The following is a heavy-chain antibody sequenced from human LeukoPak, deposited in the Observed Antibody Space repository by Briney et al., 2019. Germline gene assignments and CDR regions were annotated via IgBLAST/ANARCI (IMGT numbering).Heavy chain of an antibody. CDR1: GFALKSYS. Sequence: PGGSLRLSCAGSGFALKSYSLSWVRQAPGKGLEWVSSISSTSAYTYYADSVKGRFTISRDNVDNVVYLQMNSLGAEDTAVYYCARVAVSGPTGWFDSWGQGTLVIVSS. V-gene: IGHV3-21*01. CDR2: ISSTSAYT. J-gene: IGHJ5*01. CDR3: ARVAVSGPTGWFDS. D-gene: IGHD2-8*02.